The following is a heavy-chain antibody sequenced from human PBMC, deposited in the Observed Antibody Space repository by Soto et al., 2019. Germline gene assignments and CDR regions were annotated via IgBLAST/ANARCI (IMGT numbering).Heavy chain of an antibody. D-gene: IGHD2-15*01. Sequence: SETLSLTCTVSGGSISSSSYYWGCIRQPPGKGLEWIGSIYYSGSTYYNPSLKSRVTMSVDTSKNQFSLKLSSVTAADTAVYYCATLVVTAATYYFDSWGQGTLVTVSS. J-gene: IGHJ4*02. CDR3: ATLVVTAATYYFDS. CDR2: IYYSGST. CDR1: GGSISSSSYY. V-gene: IGHV4-39*01.